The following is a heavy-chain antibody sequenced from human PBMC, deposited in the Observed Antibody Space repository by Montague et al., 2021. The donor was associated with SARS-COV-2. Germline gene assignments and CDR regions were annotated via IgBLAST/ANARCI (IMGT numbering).Heavy chain of an antibody. CDR3: ARIPVGSKYYFDF. J-gene: IGHJ4*02. D-gene: IGHD2-2*01. CDR2: TCYRSKKSN. CDR1: GDSDCGVLPR. V-gene: IGHV6-1*01. Sequence: CAISGDSDCGVLPRWSWEEHTPELHLERLGGTCYRSKKSNDYAPPVKSRITIDPDTSKHQFSLHLNSVTPEDTPVYYCARIPVGSKYYFDFWGQGTLVTVSS.